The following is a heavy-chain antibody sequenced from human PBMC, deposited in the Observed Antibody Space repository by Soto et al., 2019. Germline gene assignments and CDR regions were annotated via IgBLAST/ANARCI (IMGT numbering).Heavy chain of an antibody. Sequence: SETLSLTCTVSGGSVSSSSYYWGWIRQPPGKGLEWIGSIYYSGSTYYNPSLKSRVTISVDTSKNQFSLKLSSVTAADTAVYYCARHYSSSWYVYYYYYMDVWGKGTTVTVSS. D-gene: IGHD6-13*01. CDR3: ARHYSSSWYVYYYYYMDV. CDR1: GGSVSSSSYY. V-gene: IGHV4-39*01. CDR2: IYYSGST. J-gene: IGHJ6*03.